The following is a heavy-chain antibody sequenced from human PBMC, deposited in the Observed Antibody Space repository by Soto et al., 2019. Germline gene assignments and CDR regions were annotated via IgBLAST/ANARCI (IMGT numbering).Heavy chain of an antibody. CDR3: ARDMWSTTDYYYVMDV. CDR2: INSDGRNT. J-gene: IGHJ6*02. D-gene: IGHD2-21*01. V-gene: IGHV3-74*01. Sequence: PWGSLRLSCSAYGSTLSNYWMHWFRRAPGKGLVWVSRINSDGRNTPYADSVKGRFTISRDNAKNTLYLQMDSLRDEDTAVYFCARDMWSTTDYYYVMDVWGQGTTVTVSS. CDR1: GSTLSNYW.